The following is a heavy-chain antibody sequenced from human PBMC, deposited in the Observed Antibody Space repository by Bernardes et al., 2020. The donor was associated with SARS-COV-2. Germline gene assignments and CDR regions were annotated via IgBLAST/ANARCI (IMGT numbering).Heavy chain of an antibody. Sequence: SETLSLTCTVSGGSISSGGYYWSWIRQHPGKGLEWIGYIYYSGSTYYNPSLKSRVTISVDTSKNQFSLKLSSVTAADTAVYYCARGGTIVGVVIRPPDYWGQGTLVTVSS. CDR1: GGSISSGGYY. CDR3: ARGGTIVGVVIRPPDY. J-gene: IGHJ4*02. CDR2: IYYSGST. D-gene: IGHD3-3*01. V-gene: IGHV4-31*03.